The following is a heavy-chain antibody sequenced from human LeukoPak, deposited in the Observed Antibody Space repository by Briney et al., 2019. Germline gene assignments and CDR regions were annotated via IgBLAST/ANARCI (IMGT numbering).Heavy chain of an antibody. CDR3: ARVSNNWPHYYFDY. J-gene: IGHJ4*02. D-gene: IGHD1-1*01. Sequence: PSETLSLTCTVSGGSISSYYWSWIRQPPGKGLEWIGYIYSSGSTNYNPSLKSRVTISVDTSKNQFSLKLSSVTAADTAVYYCARVSNNWPHYYFDYWGQGTLVTVSS. CDR1: GGSISSYY. V-gene: IGHV4-59*12. CDR2: IYSSGST.